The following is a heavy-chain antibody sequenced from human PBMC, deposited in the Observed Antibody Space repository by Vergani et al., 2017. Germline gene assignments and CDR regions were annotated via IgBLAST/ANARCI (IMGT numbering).Heavy chain of an antibody. CDR1: GGTFSSYA. J-gene: IGHJ3*02. D-gene: IGHD2-2*01. V-gene: IGHV1-69*06. Sequence: QVQLVQSGAEVKKPGSSVKVSCKASGGTFSSYAISWVRQAPGQGLEWMGGIIPIFGTANYAQKFQGRVTITADKSTSTAYMELSSLRSEATAVYYCAGVLGRGARPADHDAFDIWGQGTMVTVSS. CDR2: IIPIFGTA. CDR3: AGVLGRGARPADHDAFDI.